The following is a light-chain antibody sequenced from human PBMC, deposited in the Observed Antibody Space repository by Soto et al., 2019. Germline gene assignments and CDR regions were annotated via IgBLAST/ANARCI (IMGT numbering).Light chain of an antibody. CDR3: SSYTSSSTLV. V-gene: IGLV2-14*01. Sequence: QSALTQPASVSGSPGQSITISCTGTSSDVGDYNYVSWYQQHPGKAPQVMIYEVSSRPSGVSNRFSGSKSGNTASLTISGLQTEDEADYYCSSYTSSSTLVFGTGTKLTVL. CDR2: EVS. J-gene: IGLJ1*01. CDR1: SSDVGDYNY.